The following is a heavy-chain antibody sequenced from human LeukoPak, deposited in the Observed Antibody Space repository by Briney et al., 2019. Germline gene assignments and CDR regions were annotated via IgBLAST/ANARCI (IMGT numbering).Heavy chain of an antibody. CDR2: ISSSGTTI. D-gene: IGHD2-2*02. CDR3: ARDHNGPYTFDY. J-gene: IGHJ4*02. CDR1: GXTFSNYE. V-gene: IGHV3-48*03. Sequence: PGGSLRLSCAASGXTFSNYEVNWVRQAPGKGLEWVSYISSSGTTIYYADSVKGRFTISRDNAKNSLSLQMNSLKVEDTAVYYCARDHNGPYTFDYWGQGTLVTVSS.